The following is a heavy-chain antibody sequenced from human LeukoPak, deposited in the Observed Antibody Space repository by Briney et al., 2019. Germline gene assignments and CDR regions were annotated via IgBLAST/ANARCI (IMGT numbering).Heavy chain of an antibody. CDR1: GGSFSGYY. CDR3: ARGRYYYDSSGYRDFDY. CDR2: INHSGRT. Sequence: PSETLSLTCAVYGGSFSGYYWSWVRQPPGNGRGWVGEINHSGRTNYNPTLKSRVTISVDTSKNQFSLKLSSVTAADTAVYYCARGRYYYDSSGYRDFDYWGQGTLVTVSS. V-gene: IGHV4-34*01. J-gene: IGHJ4*02. D-gene: IGHD3-22*01.